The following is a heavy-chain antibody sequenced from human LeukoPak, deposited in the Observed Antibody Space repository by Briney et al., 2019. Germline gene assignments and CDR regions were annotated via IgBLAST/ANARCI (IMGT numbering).Heavy chain of an antibody. V-gene: IGHV3-72*01. CDR2: TRNKANSYTT. CDR3: ARSTTYYDSSTFDY. D-gene: IGHD3-22*01. J-gene: IGHJ4*02. Sequence: GGSLRLSCAASGFTFSNAWMSWVRQAPGKGLEWVGRTRNKANSYTTEYAASVKGRFTISRDDSNNSLYLQMNSLKTEDTAVYYCARSTTYYDSSTFDYWGQGTLVSVSS. CDR1: GFTFSNAW.